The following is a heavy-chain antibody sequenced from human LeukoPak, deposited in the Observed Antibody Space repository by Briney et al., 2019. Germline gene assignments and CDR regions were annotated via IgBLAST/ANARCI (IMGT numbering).Heavy chain of an antibody. CDR1: GFTFSSYA. Sequence: GGSLRLSCAASGFTFSSYAMSWVRQAPGKGLEWVAVISYDGNNKYYADSVKGRFTISRGNSKNTLYLQMNSLRAEDTAVYYCARDSGSRQQLVPLLGYWGQGTLVTVSS. V-gene: IGHV3-30-3*01. D-gene: IGHD6-13*01. CDR2: ISYDGNNK. J-gene: IGHJ4*02. CDR3: ARDSGSRQQLVPLLGY.